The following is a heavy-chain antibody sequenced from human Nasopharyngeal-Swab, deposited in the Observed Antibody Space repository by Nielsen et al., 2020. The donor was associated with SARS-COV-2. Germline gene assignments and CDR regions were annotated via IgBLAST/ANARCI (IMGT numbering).Heavy chain of an antibody. J-gene: IGHJ4*02. CDR2: INPNSGGT. V-gene: IGHV1-2*06. CDR1: GYTFTGYY. D-gene: IGHD3-22*01. CDR3: ARGKPLYDSSGYYVDY. Sequence: ASVKVSCKASGYTFTGYYMHWVRQAPGQGLEWMGRINPNSGGTNYAQKFQGRVTMTRDTSISTAYMELSRLRSDDTAVYYCARGKPLYDSSGYYVDYWGQGTLVTVSS.